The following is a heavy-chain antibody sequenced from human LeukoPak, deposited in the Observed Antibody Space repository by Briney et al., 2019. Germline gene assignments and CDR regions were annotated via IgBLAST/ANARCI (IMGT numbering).Heavy chain of an antibody. CDR1: GYTFTSSD. Sequence: TSVKLACKGAGYTFTSSDNNWERHGTGQGLEWMGWMNPNSGNTSYAQKFQGRVTITRNTSISKAYMELSSLRSEDTAVYYCTRGKAVAGSRDGYNYEIRILGYWGQGTLVTVSS. J-gene: IGHJ4*02. D-gene: IGHD5-24*01. V-gene: IGHV1-8*03. CDR2: MNPNSGNT. CDR3: TRGKAVAGSRDGYNYEIRILGY.